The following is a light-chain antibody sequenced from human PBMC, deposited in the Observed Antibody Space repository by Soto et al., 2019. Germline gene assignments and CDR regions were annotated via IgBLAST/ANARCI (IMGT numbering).Light chain of an antibody. CDR1: QSLLRSDGKSS. CDR2: GAS. Sequence: DIVMTQTPLSLSVSPGQPASISCKSSQSLLRSDGKSSLYWYLQKPGQSPQLLIYGASTRLSGVPDRFSGSGSGTDFTPKISRVEAEDVGVYYCMQRIQLPETFGQGTKLEIK. V-gene: IGKV2D-29*02. CDR3: MQRIQLPET. J-gene: IGKJ2*01.